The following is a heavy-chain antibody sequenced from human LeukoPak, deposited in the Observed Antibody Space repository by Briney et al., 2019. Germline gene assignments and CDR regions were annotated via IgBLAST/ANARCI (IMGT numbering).Heavy chain of an antibody. D-gene: IGHD3-10*01. CDR1: GFTFCSYE. Sequence: GGSLRLSCAASGFTFCSYEMNWVRQAPGKGLEWVSYISSSGSTIYYADSVKGRFTISRDNAKNSLYLQMNSLRAEDTAVYYCAKVSGVRGVDEPIDYWGQGTLVTVSS. V-gene: IGHV3-48*03. J-gene: IGHJ4*02. CDR3: AKVSGVRGVDEPIDY. CDR2: ISSSGSTI.